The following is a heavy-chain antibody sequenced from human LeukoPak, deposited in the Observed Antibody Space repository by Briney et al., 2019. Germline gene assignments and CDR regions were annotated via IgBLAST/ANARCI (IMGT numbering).Heavy chain of an antibody. V-gene: IGHV1-2*02. J-gene: IGHJ4*02. Sequence: GASVKVSCKASGYTFTGYYMHWVRQAPGQGLEWMGWINPNSGGTSYAQKFQGRVTMTRDTSISTAYMELSRLRSDDTAVYYCARDRSDIVVVPAAIDYWGQGTLVTVSS. CDR3: ARDRSDIVVVPAAIDY. D-gene: IGHD2-2*02. CDR1: GYTFTGYY. CDR2: INPNSGGT.